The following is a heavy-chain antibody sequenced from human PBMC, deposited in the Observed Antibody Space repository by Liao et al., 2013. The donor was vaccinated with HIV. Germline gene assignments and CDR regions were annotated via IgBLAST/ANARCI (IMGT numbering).Heavy chain of an antibody. V-gene: IGHV4-30-4*08. CDR2: IYYSGST. CDR3: ARGGTIAAAGTIVYYYYYMDV. J-gene: IGHJ6*03. D-gene: IGHD6-13*01. Sequence: QVRLQESGPGLVKPSETLSLTCTVSGGSISSGDYYWSWIRQPPGKGLEWIGYIYYSGSTYYNPSLKSRVTMSVDTSKNQFSLKLSSVTAADTAVYYCARGGTIAAAGTIVYYYYYMDVWGKGTTVTVSS. CDR1: GGSISSGDYY.